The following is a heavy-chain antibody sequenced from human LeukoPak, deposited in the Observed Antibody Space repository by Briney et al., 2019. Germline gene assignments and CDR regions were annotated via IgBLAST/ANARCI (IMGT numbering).Heavy chain of an antibody. CDR3: ARRTSSPVGAIDY. D-gene: IGHD1-26*01. J-gene: IGHJ4*02. Sequence: SETLSLTCTVSGGSISISNDYCGWIRQPPGSGLEWIGSISYSGTYYNPSLKSRLTISVDTSKNHFSLNLRSVTAADTAVYYCARRTSSPVGAIDYWGQGTLVTVSS. CDR2: ISYSGT. CDR1: GGSISISNDY. V-gene: IGHV4-39*01.